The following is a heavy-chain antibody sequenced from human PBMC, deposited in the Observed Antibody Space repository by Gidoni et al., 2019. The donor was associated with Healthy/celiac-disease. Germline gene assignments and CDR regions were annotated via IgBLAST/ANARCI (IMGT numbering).Heavy chain of an antibody. Sequence: QVQLVQSGAEVKKPGASVKASCKASGYPFTSYYMHCVRQALGQGLEWMGIINPSGGSTSYAQKFQGRVTMTRDTSTSTVYMELSSLRSEDTAVYYCARDRYYGSGSYYYYYYYYMDVWGKGTTVTVSS. CDR1: GYPFTSYY. D-gene: IGHD3-10*01. J-gene: IGHJ6*03. V-gene: IGHV1-46*03. CDR2: INPSGGST. CDR3: ARDRYYGSGSYYYYYYYYMDV.